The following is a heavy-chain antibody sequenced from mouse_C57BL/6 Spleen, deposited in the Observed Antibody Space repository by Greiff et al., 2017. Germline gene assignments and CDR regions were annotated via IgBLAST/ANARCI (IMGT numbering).Heavy chain of an antibody. V-gene: IGHV3-6*01. J-gene: IGHJ2*01. D-gene: IGHD2-2*01. CDR2: ISYDGSN. Sequence: EVQLQQSGPGLVKPSQSLSLTCSVTGYSITSGYYWNWIRQFPGNKLEWMGYISYDGSNNYNPSLKNRIAITRDTSKNQLFLKLNSVTTEDTATYYSARTDYYGYPDYWGQGTTLTVAS. CDR3: ARTDYYGYPDY. CDR1: GYSITSGYY.